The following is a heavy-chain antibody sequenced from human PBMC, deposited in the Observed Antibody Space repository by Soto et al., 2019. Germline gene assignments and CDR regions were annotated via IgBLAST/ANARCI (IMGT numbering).Heavy chain of an antibody. CDR3: ARAPRGIHGYPSFFAY. J-gene: IGHJ4*02. CDR2: INHSGST. D-gene: IGHD3-22*01. CDR1: DGYVNNGSYH. Sequence: SEIQSLTCTVVDGYVNNGSYHRSMIRQPPRKGLEWIGEINHSGSTNYNPSLKSRVTISVDTSKNRFSLKLSSVTAADTAVYYCARAPRGIHGYPSFFAYWVEGTLVTVSS. V-gene: IGHV4-61*01.